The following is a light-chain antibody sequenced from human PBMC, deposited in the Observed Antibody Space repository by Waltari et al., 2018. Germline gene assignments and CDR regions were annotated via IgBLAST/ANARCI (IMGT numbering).Light chain of an antibody. CDR2: DTS. V-gene: IGKV1-33*01. Sequence: DIQMTQSPSSLSASVGDRVTITCQASQDIGNFLNWYQHKPGKAPQLLIYDTSTLETGVPPRFSGDGSGTFFTLTITNLHPEDFATYYCQQYDNLPLTFGGGTKMDIK. CDR3: QQYDNLPLT. J-gene: IGKJ4*01. CDR1: QDIGNF.